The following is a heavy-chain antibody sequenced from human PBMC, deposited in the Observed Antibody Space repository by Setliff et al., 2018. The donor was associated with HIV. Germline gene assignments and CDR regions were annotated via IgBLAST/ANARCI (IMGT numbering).Heavy chain of an antibody. CDR3: ARFPSTQEVDWFDP. J-gene: IGHJ5*02. CDR2: LTSNLNYR. Sequence: GGSLRLSCVASGFSFSRYTMMWVRQAPGKGLEWVSSLTSNLNYRYADSVKGRFTISRDNTKNSLYLQMNSLRAEDTAVYYCARFPSTQEVDWFDPWGQGTLVTVSS. D-gene: IGHD2-15*01. CDR1: GFSFSRYT. V-gene: IGHV3-21*01.